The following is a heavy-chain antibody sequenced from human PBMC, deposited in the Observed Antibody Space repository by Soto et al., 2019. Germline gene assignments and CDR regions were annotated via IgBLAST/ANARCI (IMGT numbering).Heavy chain of an antibody. D-gene: IGHD3-10*01. V-gene: IGHV2-5*01. CDR3: AHSSFHMVRGVIITFNWFDP. CDR2: IYWNDDK. CDR1: GFSLSTSGVG. J-gene: IGHJ5*02. Sequence: SGPTLVNPTQTLTLTCTFSGFSLSTSGVGVGWIRQPPGKALEWLALIYWNDDKRYSPSLKSRLTITKDTSKNQVVLTMTNIDPVDTATYYCAHSSFHMVRGVIITFNWFDPWGQGTLVTVSS.